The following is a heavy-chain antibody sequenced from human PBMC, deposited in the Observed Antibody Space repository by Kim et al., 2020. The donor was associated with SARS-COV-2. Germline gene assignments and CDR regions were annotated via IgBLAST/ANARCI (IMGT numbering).Heavy chain of an antibody. Sequence: GGSLRLSCAASGFTFSSYGMHWVRQAPGKGLEWVAVISYDGSNKYYADSVKGRFTISRDTSKNTLYLQMNSLRAEDTAVYYCAKEFYYYGSGSYDYYYYGMDVWGQGTTVTVSS. V-gene: IGHV3-30*18. D-gene: IGHD3-10*01. CDR2: ISYDGSNK. CDR1: GFTFSSYG. J-gene: IGHJ6*02. CDR3: AKEFYYYGSGSYDYYYYGMDV.